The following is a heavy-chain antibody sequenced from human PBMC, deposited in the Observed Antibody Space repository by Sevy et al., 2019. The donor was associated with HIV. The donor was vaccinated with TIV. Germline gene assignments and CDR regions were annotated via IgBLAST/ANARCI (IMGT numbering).Heavy chain of an antibody. CDR2: TSSSSSYI. D-gene: IGHD2-15*01. V-gene: IGHV3-21*01. CDR3: ARDTREVAATAYYYYMDV. CDR1: GFTFSSYS. J-gene: IGHJ6*03. Sequence: GGSLRLSCAASGFTFSSYSMNWVRQAPGKGLEWVSSTSSSSSYIYYADSVKGRFTISRDNAKNSLYLQMNSLRAEDTAVYYCARDTREVAATAYYYYMDVWGKGTTVTVSS.